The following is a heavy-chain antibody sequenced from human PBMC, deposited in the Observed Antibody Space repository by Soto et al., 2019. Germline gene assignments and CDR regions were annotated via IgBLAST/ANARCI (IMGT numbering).Heavy chain of an antibody. CDR1: GGNLNTYT. J-gene: IGHJ5*02. Sequence: QLQLVHSGAAVKKPGSSVKVSCKASGGNLNTYTISWVRQAPVQGLEWMGSLLPFLGRTNYAKKFQGRVTITADQSTSTMELSGLRSEDTTLYFCARDVTAMEALYHYDTWGQGTLVTVSS. CDR2: LLPFLGRT. V-gene: IGHV1-69*08. CDR3: ARDVTAMEALYHYDT. D-gene: IGHD5-18*01.